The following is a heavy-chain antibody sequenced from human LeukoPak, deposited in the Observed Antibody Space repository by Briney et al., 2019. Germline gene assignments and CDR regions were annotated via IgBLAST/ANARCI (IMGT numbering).Heavy chain of an antibody. CDR1: GGSISSSNW. D-gene: IGHD6-13*01. CDR2: IYHSGST. J-gene: IGHJ6*02. CDR3: ARLSSSSWQGYYGMDV. V-gene: IGHV4-4*02. Sequence: PSGTLSLTCAVSGGSISSSNWWSWVRQPPGKGLEWIGVIYHSGSTNYNPTLESRVTISVDTSKNQFSLKLSSVTAADTAVYYCARLSSSSWQGYYGMDVWGQGTTVTVSS.